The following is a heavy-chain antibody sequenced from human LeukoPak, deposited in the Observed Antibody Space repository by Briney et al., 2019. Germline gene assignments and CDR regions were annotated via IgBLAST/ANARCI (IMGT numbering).Heavy chain of an antibody. J-gene: IGHJ4*02. D-gene: IGHD3-3*01. V-gene: IGHV3-15*01. Sequence: PGGSLRLSCIASGFTFSDACMSWVRQAPGKGLEWVGRIKSKTDGGTTDYAAPVKGRFTISRDDSKNTLYLQMNSLKTEDTAVYYCTTAIYSYDFWSGYPYGDYWGQGTLVTVSS. CDR2: IKSKTDGGTT. CDR3: TTAIYSYDFWSGYPYGDY. CDR1: GFTFSDAC.